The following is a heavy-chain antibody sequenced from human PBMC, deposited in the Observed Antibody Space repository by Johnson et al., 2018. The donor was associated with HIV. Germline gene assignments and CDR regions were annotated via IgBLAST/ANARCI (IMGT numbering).Heavy chain of an antibody. CDR1: GFIFSNYY. Sequence: VQLVESGGGLVQPGGSLRLSCAASGFIFSNYYMSWIRQAPGKGLEWASFFYSGGGTYYADSVKGRFTISRDNSKNTLYLQMNSLRAEDTAVYYCARGLTGEQVDIWGQGTMVTVSS. CDR3: ARGLTGEQVDI. V-gene: IGHV3-66*01. D-gene: IGHD2-21*01. J-gene: IGHJ3*02. CDR2: FYSGGGT.